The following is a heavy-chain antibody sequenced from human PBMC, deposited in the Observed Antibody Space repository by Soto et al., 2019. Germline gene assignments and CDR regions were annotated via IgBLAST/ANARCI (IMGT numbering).Heavy chain of an antibody. CDR3: VRDQKYFRVNGNWFDS. Sequence: ASVKVSCKASGYTSTDFGISWVRQAPGQGLEWMGWVSGNNGASNPAPKVQGRITMTLDTSTGVSYLALRSLRSDDTAIYYCVRDQKYFRVNGNWFDSWGQGTLVTVSS. CDR2: VSGNNGAS. V-gene: IGHV1-18*04. CDR1: GYTSTDFG. D-gene: IGHD2-2*01. J-gene: IGHJ5*01.